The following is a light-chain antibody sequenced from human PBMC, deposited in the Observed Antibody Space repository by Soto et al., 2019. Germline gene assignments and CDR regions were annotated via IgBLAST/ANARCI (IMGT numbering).Light chain of an antibody. CDR2: DVN. CDR3: CSYAGTYTYV. CDR1: DSNIGFYNF. J-gene: IGLJ1*01. V-gene: IGLV2-11*01. Sequence: QSALTQPRSVSGSPGQSVTISCTGTDSNIGFYNFVSWYQQHPDKAPHLVIYDVNKRPSGVPDRFSGSKSGNTASLTISGLQADDEADYYCCSYAGTYTYVFGSGTKVTV.